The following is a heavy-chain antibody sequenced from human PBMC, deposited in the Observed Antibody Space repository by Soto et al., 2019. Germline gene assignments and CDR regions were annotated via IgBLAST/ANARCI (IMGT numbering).Heavy chain of an antibody. CDR2: INAGNGNT. Sequence: QVQLVQSGAEVKKPGASVKVSCKASGYTFTSYAMHWVRQAPGQRLEWMGWINAGNGNTKYSQKFQGRVTITRDTSASTAYIELSSLRSEDTAVYYCARALNVYYSDYWGQGTLVTVSS. V-gene: IGHV1-3*01. D-gene: IGHD3-10*01. CDR3: ARALNVYYSDY. J-gene: IGHJ4*02. CDR1: GYTFTSYA.